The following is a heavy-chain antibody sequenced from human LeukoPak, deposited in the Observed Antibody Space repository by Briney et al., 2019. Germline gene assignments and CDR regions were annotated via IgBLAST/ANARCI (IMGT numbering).Heavy chain of an antibody. D-gene: IGHD6-6*01. CDR3: ARGELVPDY. Sequence: GSLRLSCAASGFTFSSCNVKWVRQAPGKGLEWVSSISSSSSYIYYADSVKGRFTISRDNAKNALYLQMNSLRAEDTAVYYCARGELVPDYWGQGTLVTVSS. CDR2: ISSSSSYI. CDR1: GFTFSSCN. V-gene: IGHV3-21*01. J-gene: IGHJ4*02.